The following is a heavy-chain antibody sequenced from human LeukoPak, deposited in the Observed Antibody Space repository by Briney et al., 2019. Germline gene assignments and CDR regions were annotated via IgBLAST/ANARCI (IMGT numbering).Heavy chain of an antibody. V-gene: IGHV3-74*01. CDR3: ARVTLIAVAGAELDY. CDR1: GFTFSSYW. CDR2: INSDGSST. Sequence: GGSLRLSCAASGFTFSSYWMHWVRQAPGKGLVWVSRINSDGSSTSYADSVKGRFTISRDNAKNTLYLQMNSLRAEDTAVYYCARVTLIAVAGAELDYWGQGTLVTVSS. D-gene: IGHD6-19*01. J-gene: IGHJ4*02.